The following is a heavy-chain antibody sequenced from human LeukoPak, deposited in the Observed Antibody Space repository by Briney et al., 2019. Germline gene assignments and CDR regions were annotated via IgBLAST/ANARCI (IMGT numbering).Heavy chain of an antibody. CDR1: GYTFTSYD. D-gene: IGHD2-2*01. V-gene: IGHV1-8*01. J-gene: IGHJ6*03. CDR2: MNPISGNT. CDR3: ARGYCSSTSCYLYYYYMDV. Sequence: ASVKVSCKASGYTFTSYDINWVRQATGQGLEWMGWMNPISGNTGYAQKFQGRVTMTRNTSISTAYMELSSLSSEDTAVYYCARGYCSSTSCYLYYYYMDVWGKGTTVTVSS.